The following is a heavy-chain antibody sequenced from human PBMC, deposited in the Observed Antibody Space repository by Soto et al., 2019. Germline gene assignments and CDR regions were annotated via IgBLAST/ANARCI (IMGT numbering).Heavy chain of an antibody. CDR3: ARSLRFFGPNWFDP. Sequence: SLTCAVSGGSISSGGYSWSWIRQPPGKGLEWIGYIYHSGSTYYNPSLKSRVTISVDRSKNQFSLKLSSVTAADTVVYYCARSLRFFGPNWFDPWGQGTLVTVSS. V-gene: IGHV4-30-2*01. CDR2: IYHSGST. J-gene: IGHJ5*02. CDR1: GGSISSGGYS. D-gene: IGHD3-3*01.